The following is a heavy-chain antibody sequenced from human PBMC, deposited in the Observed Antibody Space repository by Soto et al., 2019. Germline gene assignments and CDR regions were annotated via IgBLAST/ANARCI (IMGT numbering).Heavy chain of an antibody. CDR2: IVPSVDTT. J-gene: IGHJ6*02. Sequence: SVKVSCKASGGTFSRSGFHWVRQAPGQGLEWMGIIVPSVDTTNYAQKFQARVTISADQFTSTVYMELRSLRSEDTAVYYCARCPQPPDTADPYALDVWGQGTRVTVSS. CDR3: ARCPQPPDTADPYALDV. CDR1: GGTFSRSG. D-gene: IGHD5-18*01. V-gene: IGHV1-69*11.